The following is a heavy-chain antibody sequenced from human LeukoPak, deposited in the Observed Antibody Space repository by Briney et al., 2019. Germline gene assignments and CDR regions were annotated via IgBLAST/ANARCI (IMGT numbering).Heavy chain of an antibody. CDR2: ISGSGGST. CDR3: AKDTSGYSEY. CDR1: GFTFSSYA. D-gene: IGHD5-12*01. V-gene: IGHV3-23*01. J-gene: IGHJ4*02. Sequence: PGGSLRLSCAASGFTFSSYAMSWVRQAPGKGVGWVSAISGSGGSTYYADSVKGRFTISRDNSKNTLYLQMNSLRAEDTAVYYCAKDTSGYSEYWGQGTLVTVSS.